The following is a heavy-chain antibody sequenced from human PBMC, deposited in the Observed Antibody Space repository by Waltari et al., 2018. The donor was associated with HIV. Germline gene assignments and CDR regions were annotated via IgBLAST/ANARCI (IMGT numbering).Heavy chain of an antibody. V-gene: IGHV6-1*01. CDR2: TDYRYKWYN. J-gene: IGHJ4*02. Sequence: VPLQQSGPGLVKASQTLSLTSSISGDSVSSNTAAWNWIRQSPSRGLEWLGRTDYRYKWYNDYAVSVESRITNHPDTCKDQFSLQLNTVTPEDTAVYYCARTQYSSSWFRIDDWGQGTLVTFSS. CDR1: GDSVSSNTAA. CDR3: ARTQYSSSWFRIDD. D-gene: IGHD6-13*01.